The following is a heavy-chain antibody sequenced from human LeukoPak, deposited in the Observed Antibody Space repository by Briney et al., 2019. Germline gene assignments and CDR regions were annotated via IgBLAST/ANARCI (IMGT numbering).Heavy chain of an antibody. D-gene: IGHD6-19*01. Sequence: GGSLRLSCAASGLTFSSCGMSWVRQAPGKGLEWVSSFTASGAGSYYADSVRGRFTVSRDNSKNTVYLQMNSLRAEDTAVYYCAKGRVAGNGWTFNDFWGQGTLVTVSS. CDR1: GLTFSSCG. CDR2: FTASGAGS. J-gene: IGHJ4*02. CDR3: AKGRVAGNGWTFNDF. V-gene: IGHV3-23*01.